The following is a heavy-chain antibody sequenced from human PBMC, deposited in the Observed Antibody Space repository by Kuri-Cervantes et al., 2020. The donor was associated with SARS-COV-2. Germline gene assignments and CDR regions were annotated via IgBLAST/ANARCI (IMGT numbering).Heavy chain of an antibody. J-gene: IGHJ4*02. CDR2: ISSSSYT. CDR3: ATAGGWYELDY. CDR1: GFTFSNAW. Sequence: GESLKISCAASGFTFSNAWMSWIRQAPGKGLEWVSYISSSSYTNYADSVKGRFTISRDNAKNSLYLQMNSLRAEDTAVYYCATAGGWYELDYWGQGTLVTVSS. V-gene: IGHV3-11*03. D-gene: IGHD6-19*01.